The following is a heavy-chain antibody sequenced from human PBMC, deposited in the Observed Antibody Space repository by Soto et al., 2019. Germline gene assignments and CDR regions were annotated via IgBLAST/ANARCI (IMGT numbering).Heavy chain of an antibody. J-gene: IGHJ4*02. CDR3: ADGPPGEQRFDY. Sequence: QVQLQASGPGLVKPSQTLSLPCTVSGGSITRGDYYWSWIRQPPGKGLEWIGYIYYSGSTYYNPALNSRITMSADTSTNQLSLNLSAVTAADTAMDYCADGPPGEQRFDYWGKGTLVTVSS. CDR2: IYYSGST. V-gene: IGHV4-30-4*01. CDR1: GGSITRGDYY. D-gene: IGHD1-26*01.